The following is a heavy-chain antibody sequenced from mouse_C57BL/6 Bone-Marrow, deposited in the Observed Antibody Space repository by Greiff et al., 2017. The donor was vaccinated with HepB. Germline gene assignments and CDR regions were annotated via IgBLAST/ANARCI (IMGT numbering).Heavy chain of an antibody. CDR2: IYPGSGST. V-gene: IGHV1-55*01. J-gene: IGHJ4*01. Sequence: QVQLQQPGAELVKPGASVKMSCKASGYTFTSYWITWVKQRPGQGLEWIGDIYPGSGSTNYNEKFKSKATLTVDTSSSTAYMQLSILTSEDSAVYYCASDGYLYYYAMDYWGQGTSVTVSS. CDR3: ASDGYLYYYAMDY. CDR1: GYTFTSYW. D-gene: IGHD2-3*01.